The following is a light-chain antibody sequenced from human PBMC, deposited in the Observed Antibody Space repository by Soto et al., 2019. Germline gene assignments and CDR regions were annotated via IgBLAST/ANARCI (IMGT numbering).Light chain of an antibody. V-gene: IGKV3-11*01. CDR1: QSISSF. CDR2: DAS. J-gene: IGKJ1*01. Sequence: EIEVTQSPATLSASPGERATLSCRASQSISSFFAWYQQKPGQAPRLLIYDASNRPSGLPARFSGSGSATDFPPTISCVAPEDATDYYRQKRGNWWTFGQGTKVEFK. CDR3: QKRGNWWT.